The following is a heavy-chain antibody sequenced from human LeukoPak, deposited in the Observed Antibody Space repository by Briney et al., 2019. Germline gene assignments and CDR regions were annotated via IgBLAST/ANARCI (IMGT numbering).Heavy chain of an antibody. V-gene: IGHV3-7*01. CDR2: IKEDGSKQ. CDR3: ASSTGDGNAFDI. J-gene: IGHJ3*02. CDR1: GFTFNTDW. Sequence: PGGSLRLSCAASGFTFNTDWMSWVRQAPGKGLEWVANIKEDGSKQYYVDSVKGRFTISRDNDKKTLYLQMNGLRAEDTAVYYCASSTGDGNAFDIWGQGTMVTVSS. D-gene: IGHD7-27*01.